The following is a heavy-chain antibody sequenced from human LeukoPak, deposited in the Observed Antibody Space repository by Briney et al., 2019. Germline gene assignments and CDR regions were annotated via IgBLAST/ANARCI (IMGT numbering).Heavy chain of an antibody. Sequence: GASVTVSFTASGGTFTIYAINWVRQATGQGLEWMGWMNPNSGNTGYAQKFQGRVTITRNTSISTAYMELSSLRPEDTAAYYCARRTDYYYGMDVWGQGTTVTVSS. J-gene: IGHJ6*02. CDR3: ARRTDYYYGMDV. CDR2: MNPNSGNT. V-gene: IGHV1-8*02. CDR1: GGTFTIYA.